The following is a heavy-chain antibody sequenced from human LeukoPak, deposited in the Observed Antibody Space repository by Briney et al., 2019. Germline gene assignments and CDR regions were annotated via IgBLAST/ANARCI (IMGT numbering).Heavy chain of an antibody. Sequence: GGSLRLSCAASGFTFDDYTMHWVRQAPGKGLEWVANIKQDGSEKYYVDSVKGRFTISRDNAKNSLYLQMNSLRAEDTAVYYCARDQYSSSSHYYYYYYMDVWGKGTTVTVSS. V-gene: IGHV3-7*01. CDR3: ARDQYSSSSHYYYYYYMDV. CDR1: GFTFDDYT. CDR2: IKQDGSEK. D-gene: IGHD6-6*01. J-gene: IGHJ6*03.